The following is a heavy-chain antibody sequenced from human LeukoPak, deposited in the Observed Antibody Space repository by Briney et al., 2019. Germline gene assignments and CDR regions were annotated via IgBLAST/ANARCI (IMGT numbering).Heavy chain of an antibody. J-gene: IGHJ4*02. CDR2: IIPIFGTA. CDR1: GGTFSSYA. CDR3: ARDPSPVIAPGAY. D-gene: IGHD2-21*01. V-gene: IGHV1-69*05. Sequence: SVKVSCKASGGTFSSYAISWMRQAPGQGLEWMGGIIPIFGTANYAQKFQGRVTITTDESTSTAYMELSSLRSEDTAVYYCARDPSPVIAPGAYWGQGTLVTVSS.